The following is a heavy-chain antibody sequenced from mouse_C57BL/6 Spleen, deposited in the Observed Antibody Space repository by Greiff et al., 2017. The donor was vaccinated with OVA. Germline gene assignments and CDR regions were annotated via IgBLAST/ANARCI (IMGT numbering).Heavy chain of an antibody. V-gene: IGHV1-55*01. J-gene: IGHJ4*01. CDR2: IYPGSGST. CDR1: GYTFTSYW. Sequence: VQLQQPGAELVKPGASVTMSCKASGYTFTSYWITWVKQRPGQGLEWIGDIYPGSGSTNYNEKFKSKATLTVDTSSSTAYMQLSSLTSEDSAVYYCARSDSNYNAMDYWGQGTSVTVSS. CDR3: ARSDSNYNAMDY. D-gene: IGHD2-5*01.